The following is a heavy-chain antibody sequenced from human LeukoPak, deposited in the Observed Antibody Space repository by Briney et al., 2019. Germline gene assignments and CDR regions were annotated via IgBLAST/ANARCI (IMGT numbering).Heavy chain of an antibody. D-gene: IGHD1-26*01. CDR2: IFNTGSP. V-gene: IGHV4-30-4*08. CDR3: ARVNSGSFYYYYGMDV. CDR1: GGSISSGDYY. J-gene: IGHJ6*02. Sequence: SQTLSLTCSVSGGSISSGDYYWSWIRQAPEKGLEWIGHIFNTGSPYYTPSLKSRVTISADTSKNQFSLKLSSVTAADTAVYYCARVNSGSFYYYYGMDVWGQGTTVTVSS.